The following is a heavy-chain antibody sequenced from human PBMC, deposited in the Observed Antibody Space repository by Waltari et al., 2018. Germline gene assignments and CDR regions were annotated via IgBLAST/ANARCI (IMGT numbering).Heavy chain of an antibody. CDR3: TRGGSRGFDH. Sequence: EVQLVESGGGLVQPGGSLRLSCAASGFDFSTFWMHWVRQAPGKGLVWVSRRNSDDVTTSYEDSGKGRFTISRDNGRNTVYLKMNDLGVDDTAVYYCTRGGSRGFDHWGQGTLVTVSS. CDR2: RNSDDVTT. V-gene: IGHV3-74*01. CDR1: GFDFSTFW. J-gene: IGHJ4*02. D-gene: IGHD3-16*01.